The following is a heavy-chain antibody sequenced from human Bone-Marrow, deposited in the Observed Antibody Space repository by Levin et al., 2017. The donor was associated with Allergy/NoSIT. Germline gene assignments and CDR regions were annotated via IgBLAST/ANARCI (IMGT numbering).Heavy chain of an antibody. V-gene: IGHV3-74*01. CDR1: GFTFSSYW. Sequence: GGSLRLSCAASGFTFSSYWMHWVRQAPGKGLVWVSRINSDGSSTSYADSVKGRFTISRDNAKNTLYLQMNSLRAEDTAVYYCARGGYDYLGFVYWGQGTLVTVSS. CDR2: INSDGSST. CDR3: ARGGYDYLGFVY. J-gene: IGHJ4*02. D-gene: IGHD5-12*01.